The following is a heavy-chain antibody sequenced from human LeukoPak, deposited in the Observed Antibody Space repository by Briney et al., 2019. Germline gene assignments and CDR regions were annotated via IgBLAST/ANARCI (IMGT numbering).Heavy chain of an antibody. J-gene: IGHJ5*02. CDR3: ARVDYVDELHWFDP. D-gene: IGHD3-16*01. Sequence: SSQTLSLTCAISGDSVSNKSADCYWIRQSPSRGLEWLGRTYFRSRWYTDYAVSVQSRISINPDTSKNQFSLHLRSVTPEDTAVYYCARVDYVDELHWFDPWGQGTLVTVSS. CDR1: GDSVSNKSAD. V-gene: IGHV6-1*01. CDR2: TYFRSRWYT.